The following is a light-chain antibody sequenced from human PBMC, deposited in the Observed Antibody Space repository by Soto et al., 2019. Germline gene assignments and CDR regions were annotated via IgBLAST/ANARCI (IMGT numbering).Light chain of an antibody. CDR3: QQRSNWPPIFT. J-gene: IGKJ3*01. CDR1: QSVSSY. V-gene: IGKV3-11*01. Sequence: EIVLKQSPATLSFSPGERATLSCRASQSVSSYLAWYQQKPGQAPRLLIYDASNRATGIPARFSGSGSGTDFTLTISSLEPEDFAVYYCQQRSNWPPIFTFGPGTKVDIK. CDR2: DAS.